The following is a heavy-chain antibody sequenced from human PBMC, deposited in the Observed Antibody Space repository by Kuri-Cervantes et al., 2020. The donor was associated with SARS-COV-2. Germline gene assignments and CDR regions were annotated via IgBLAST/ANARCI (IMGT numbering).Heavy chain of an antibody. J-gene: IGHJ4*02. CDR1: GFTFSSYA. Sequence: GESLKIFCAASGFTFSSYAMHWVRQAPGKGLEWVAVISYDGSNKYYADSVKGRFTIPRDNSKNTLYLQMNSLRAEDTAVYYCARLLHIVATTNYFDYWGQGTLVTVSS. V-gene: IGHV3-30-3*01. D-gene: IGHD5-12*01. CDR2: ISYDGSNK. CDR3: ARLLHIVATTNYFDY.